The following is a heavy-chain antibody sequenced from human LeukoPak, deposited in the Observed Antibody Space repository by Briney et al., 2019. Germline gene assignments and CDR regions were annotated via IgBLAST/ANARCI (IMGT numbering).Heavy chain of an antibody. Sequence: GGSLRLSCAASGFTFSSYDMHWVRQATGKGLEWASAIGTAGDTYYPGSVKGRFTISRENAKNSLYLQMNSLRAGDTAVYYCARARSGWSNDAFDIWGQGTMVTVSS. V-gene: IGHV3-13*04. CDR2: IGTAGDT. CDR3: ARARSGWSNDAFDI. D-gene: IGHD6-19*01. J-gene: IGHJ3*02. CDR1: GFTFSSYD.